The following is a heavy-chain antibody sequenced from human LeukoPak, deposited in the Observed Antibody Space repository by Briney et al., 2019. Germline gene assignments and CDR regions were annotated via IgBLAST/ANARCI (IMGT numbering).Heavy chain of an antibody. CDR1: GFTFSSYS. Sequence: PGGSLRLSCAASGFTFSSYSMNWVRQAPGKGLEWVSSISSSSSYIYYADSVKGRFTISRDNAKNSLYLQMNSLRAEDTAVYYCASPPLAYYYDSSVYYYYTWGQGTLVTVSS. V-gene: IGHV3-21*01. CDR3: ASPPLAYYYDSSVYYYYT. J-gene: IGHJ4*02. CDR2: ISSSSSYI. D-gene: IGHD3-22*01.